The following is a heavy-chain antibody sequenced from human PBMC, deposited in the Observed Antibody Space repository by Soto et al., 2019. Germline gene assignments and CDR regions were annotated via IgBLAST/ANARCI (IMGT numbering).Heavy chain of an antibody. J-gene: IGHJ5*02. V-gene: IGHV1-8*01. Sequence: QVQLVQPGAEVKKPGASVKVSCKASGYTFTSYDINWLRQATGQGLEWMGWMSPNSGNTGYEQKFQGRVTMTRNTSRSTANMELSSLRTEHTPVYDYANNTGATINRFAPGGQGTQVTLSP. CDR3: ANNTGATINRFAP. CDR1: GYTFTSYD. D-gene: IGHD1-26*01. CDR2: MSPNSGNT.